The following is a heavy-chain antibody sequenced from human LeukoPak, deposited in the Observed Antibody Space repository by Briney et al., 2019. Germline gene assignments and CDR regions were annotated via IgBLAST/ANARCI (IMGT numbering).Heavy chain of an antibody. J-gene: IGHJ4*02. Sequence: GGSLRLSCAASGFTFSSYGMHWVRQAPGKGLEWVAVIWYDGSNKYYADSVKGRFTTSRDNSKNTLYLQMNSLRAEDTAVYYCARDGGYCSSTSCYTRYYFDYWGQGTLVTVSS. CDR1: GFTFSSYG. CDR3: ARDGGYCSSTSCYTRYYFDY. D-gene: IGHD2-2*02. V-gene: IGHV3-33*01. CDR2: IWYDGSNK.